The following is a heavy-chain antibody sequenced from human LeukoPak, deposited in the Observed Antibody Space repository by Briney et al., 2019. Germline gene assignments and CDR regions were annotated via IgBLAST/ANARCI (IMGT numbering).Heavy chain of an antibody. CDR3: ARWDPYYDFSIY. J-gene: IGHJ4*02. D-gene: IGHD3-3*01. CDR2: ISSNGGST. V-gene: IGHV3-64*01. Sequence: GGSLRLSCAASGFTFSSYAMHWVRQAPGKGLEYVSAISSNGGSTYYANSVKGRFTISRDNSKNTLYLQMGSLRAEDMAVYYCARWDPYYDFSIYWGQGTLVTVSS. CDR1: GFTFSSYA.